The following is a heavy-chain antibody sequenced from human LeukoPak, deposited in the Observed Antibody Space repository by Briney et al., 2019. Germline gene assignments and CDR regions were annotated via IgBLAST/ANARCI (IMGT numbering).Heavy chain of an antibody. D-gene: IGHD3-9*01. CDR3: ARGGYDILTGYYTDFDY. CDR2: IRWNSGSI. Sequence: PGGSLRLSCAASGFTFDDYAMHWVRQAPGKGLEWVSGIRWNSGSIGYADSVKGRFTISRDNAKNSLYVQMNSLRAEDTALYHCARGGYDILTGYYTDFDYWGQGTLVTVSS. V-gene: IGHV3-9*01. J-gene: IGHJ4*02. CDR1: GFTFDDYA.